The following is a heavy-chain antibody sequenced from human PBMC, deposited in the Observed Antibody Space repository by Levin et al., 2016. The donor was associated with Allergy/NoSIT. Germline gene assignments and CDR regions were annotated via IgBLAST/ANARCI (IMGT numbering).Heavy chain of an antibody. CDR2: IYTSGNT. CDR3: AKDSGSGEEA. Sequence: GESLKISCAVSGISIGGNYMSWVRQAPGKGLEWISVIYTSGNTDYTDSVKGRFTISRDNARNSLYLQMNSLRAEDTAMYYCAKDSGSGEEAWGQGTLVTVSS. D-gene: IGHD1-1*01. V-gene: IGHV3-53*01. J-gene: IGHJ5*02. CDR1: GISIGGNY.